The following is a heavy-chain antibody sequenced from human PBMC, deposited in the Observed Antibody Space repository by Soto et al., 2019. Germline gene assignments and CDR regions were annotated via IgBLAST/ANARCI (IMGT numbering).Heavy chain of an antibody. CDR3: ARGVVGALDY. V-gene: IGHV4-61*01. Sequence: GTLSLTCTVSGGSVSSGSYYWSWIRQPPGKGLEWIGYIYYSGSTNYNPSLKSRVTISVDTSKNQFSLKLSSVTAADTAVYYRARGVVGALDYWGQGTLVIVSS. CDR2: IYYSGST. D-gene: IGHD1-26*01. CDR1: GGSVSSGSYY. J-gene: IGHJ4*02.